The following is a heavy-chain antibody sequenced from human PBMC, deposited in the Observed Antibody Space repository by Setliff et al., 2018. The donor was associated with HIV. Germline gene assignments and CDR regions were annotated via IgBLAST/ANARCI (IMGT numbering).Heavy chain of an antibody. J-gene: IGHJ4*02. Sequence: SETLSLTCEVSGAPVTDSNWWNWVRQPPGKGLEWIGEAYHTGSTNYSPSLERRVTISVDTSKNQFSLALTSVTAAATAIYFCARVSLDLKYYDSAGYTHPLYFFDYWGQGKLVTVSS. D-gene: IGHD3-16*01. CDR3: ARVSLDLKYYDSAGYTHPLYFFDY. CDR2: AYHTGST. CDR1: GAPVTDSNW. V-gene: IGHV4-4*02.